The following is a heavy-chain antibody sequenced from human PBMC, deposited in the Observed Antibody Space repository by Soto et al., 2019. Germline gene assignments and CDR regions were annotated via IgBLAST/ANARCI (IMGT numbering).Heavy chain of an antibody. CDR3: ARCNSYGIDY. D-gene: IGHD2-21*01. CDR2: IHYTGTT. Sequence: SETLSLTCTVSGTSISSYYWSWIRQPPGKGLEWIANIHYTGTTNYNPSLASRVTLSVDTSKNQFSLKMTSVTAADRAMYVCARCNSYGIDYWGRGALVSVS. V-gene: IGHV4-59*01. CDR1: GTSISSYY. J-gene: IGHJ4*02.